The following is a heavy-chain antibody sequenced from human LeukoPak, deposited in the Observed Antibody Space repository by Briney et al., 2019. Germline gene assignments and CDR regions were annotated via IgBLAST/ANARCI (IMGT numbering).Heavy chain of an antibody. D-gene: IGHD3-16*01. CDR1: GFTFSSYW. Sequence: GGSLRLSCAASGFTFSSYWMSWVRQAPGKGLEWVANIKQDGSEKYYADSVKGRFTISRDNSKNTLYLQMNSLRAEDTAVYYCARDLYGGSDAFDIWGQGTMVTVSS. V-gene: IGHV3-7*03. J-gene: IGHJ3*02. CDR3: ARDLYGGSDAFDI. CDR2: IKQDGSEK.